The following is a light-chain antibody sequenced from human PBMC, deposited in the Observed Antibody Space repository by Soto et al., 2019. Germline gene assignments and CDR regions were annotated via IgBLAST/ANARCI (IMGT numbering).Light chain of an antibody. CDR2: AAS. CDR1: QRVSTN. V-gene: IGKV3-15*01. Sequence: IVMTQSPATLPVSPGERATLSCRATQRVSTNLAWYQQKPGQAPRLLIYAASSRDTGVPARFSGSGSGTEFTLTISSLQSEDFALYYCQQYNNWTYTFGQGTRLEVK. CDR3: QQYNNWTYT. J-gene: IGKJ2*01.